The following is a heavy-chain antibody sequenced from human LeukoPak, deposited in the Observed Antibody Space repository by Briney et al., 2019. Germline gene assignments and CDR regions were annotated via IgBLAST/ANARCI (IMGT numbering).Heavy chain of an antibody. CDR3: AREDRRLVYYYYYMDV. V-gene: IGHV4-4*07. Sequence: SEALSLTCTVSGGSISSYYWSWIRQPAGKGLEWIARIYTSGSTNYNPSLKSRVTMSVDTSKNQFSLKLSSVTAADTAVYYCAREDRRLVYYYYYMDVWGKGATVTVSS. CDR2: IYTSGST. D-gene: IGHD6-6*01. CDR1: GGSISSYY. J-gene: IGHJ6*03.